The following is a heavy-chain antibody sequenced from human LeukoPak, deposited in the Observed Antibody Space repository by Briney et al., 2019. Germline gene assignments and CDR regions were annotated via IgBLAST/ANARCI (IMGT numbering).Heavy chain of an antibody. D-gene: IGHD4-23*01. CDR2: IYYSGST. J-gene: IGHJ6*02. CDR3: ARDSYGGNSDYYYGMDV. Sequence: PSETLSLTCTVSGGSISSGGYYWSWIRQHPGKGLEWIGYIYYSGSTYYNPFLKSRVTISVDTSKNQFSLKLSSVTAADTAVYYCARDSYGGNSDYYYGMDVWGQGTTVTVSS. CDR1: GGSISSGGYY. V-gene: IGHV4-31*03.